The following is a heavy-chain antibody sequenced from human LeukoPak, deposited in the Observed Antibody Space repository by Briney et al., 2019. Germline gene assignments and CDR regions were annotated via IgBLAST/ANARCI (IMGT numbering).Heavy chain of an antibody. CDR1: GFTFSSYA. CDR3: AKDDDVVPAALDY. CDR2: ISGSGSST. J-gene: IGHJ4*02. D-gene: IGHD2-2*01. Sequence: SGGSLRLSCSASGFTFSSYAMSWVRPAPGRGLAGVSAISGSGSSTSYADYVQGRFTISRANSKNTVYLQMNRLRAEDTAVYYCAKDDDVVPAALDYWGQGTLVTVSS. V-gene: IGHV3-23*01.